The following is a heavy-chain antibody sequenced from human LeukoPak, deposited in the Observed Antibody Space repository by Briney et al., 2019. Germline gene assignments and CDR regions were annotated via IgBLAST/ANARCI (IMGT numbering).Heavy chain of an antibody. CDR1: GFTFSSYV. V-gene: IGHV3-23*01. CDR3: ARRSGIAVAGAFDY. CDR2: ISGSGGRT. D-gene: IGHD6-19*01. Sequence: GGSLRLSCAAPGFTFSSYVMSWVRQAPGKGLEWVSAISGSGGRTYYADSVKGRFTISRDNSKNTLYLQMNSLRAEDTAVYYCARRSGIAVAGAFDYWGQGTLVTVSS. J-gene: IGHJ4*02.